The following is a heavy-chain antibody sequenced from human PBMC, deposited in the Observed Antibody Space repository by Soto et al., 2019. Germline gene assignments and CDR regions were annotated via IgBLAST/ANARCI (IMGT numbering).Heavy chain of an antibody. CDR3: ARYFFDGSGYSKWFDS. V-gene: IGHV4-31*03. Sequence: QVQLQESGPGLVKPSQTLSPTCTVSGGSPTSGAYYWGWIRQHSGKGLEWIGYMHNSGSAYYNPSLTTRVTISVATSKTQCSRQLSPVTAADTAMYYCARYFFDGSGYSKWFDSWGPGTRVTVSS. D-gene: IGHD3-22*01. J-gene: IGHJ5*01. CDR2: MHNSGSA. CDR1: GGSPTSGAYY.